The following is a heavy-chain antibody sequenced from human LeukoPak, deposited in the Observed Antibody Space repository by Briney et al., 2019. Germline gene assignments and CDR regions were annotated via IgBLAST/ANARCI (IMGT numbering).Heavy chain of an antibody. D-gene: IGHD6-13*01. Sequence: GGSLRLSCAASGFTFSSYGMHWVRQAPGKGLEWVAFIRYDGSNKYYADSVKGRFTISRDNSKNTLYLQMNSLRAEDTAVYYCNSASSWYNDAFDIWGQGTMVTVSS. CDR3: NSASSWYNDAFDI. J-gene: IGHJ3*02. CDR1: GFTFSSYG. CDR2: IRYDGSNK. V-gene: IGHV3-30*02.